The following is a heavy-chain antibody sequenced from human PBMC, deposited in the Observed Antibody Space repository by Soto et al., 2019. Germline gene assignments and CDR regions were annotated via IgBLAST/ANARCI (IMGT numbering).Heavy chain of an antibody. CDR3: ARDISRSGFYYFDY. CDR1: GGTFSSYA. D-gene: IGHD6-6*01. Sequence: QVQLVQSGAEVKKPGSSVKVSCKASGGTFSSYAISWVRQAPGQGLEWVGGIIPIFGTANYAQKLQGRVTITADKSTSTAYMEMSRRRSEDTALYYCARDISRSGFYYFDYWGQGTLVTVSS. CDR2: IIPIFGTA. J-gene: IGHJ4*02. V-gene: IGHV1-69*06.